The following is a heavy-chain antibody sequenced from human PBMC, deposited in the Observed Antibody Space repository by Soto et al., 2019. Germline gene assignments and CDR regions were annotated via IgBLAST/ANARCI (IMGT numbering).Heavy chain of an antibody. V-gene: IGHV4-59*01. CDR1: GGSISNYY. Sequence: SVTLSLTCNVSGGSISNYYWTWVRQSPEKGLEWIGYMYYNGNINYNPSLKSRVTISIDTSKNQFSLTLKSVTAADTAVYYCASGGNWFDPWGQGVLVTVS. D-gene: IGHD3-16*01. CDR2: MYYNGNI. J-gene: IGHJ5*02. CDR3: ASGGNWFDP.